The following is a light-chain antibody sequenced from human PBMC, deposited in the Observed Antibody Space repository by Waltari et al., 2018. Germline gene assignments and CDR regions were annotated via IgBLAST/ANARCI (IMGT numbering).Light chain of an antibody. CDR2: VNSDGSH. CDR3: QTGGHGTWV. CDR1: SGHSSNI. Sequence: QLVLTQSPSASASLGASVQLTCPLSSGHSSNIIAWHQQQPEKGPRYLMKVNSDGSHSKGDEIPDRFSGSSSGAERYLTISSLQSEDEADYYCQTGGHGTWVFGGGTKLTVL. J-gene: IGLJ3*02. V-gene: IGLV4-69*01.